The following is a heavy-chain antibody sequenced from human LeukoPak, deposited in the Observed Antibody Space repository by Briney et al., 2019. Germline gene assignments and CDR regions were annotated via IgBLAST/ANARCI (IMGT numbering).Heavy chain of an antibody. CDR3: TTRLRKHFDY. CDR1: GFTFSSFT. D-gene: IGHD5-12*01. CDR2: ISDGSRDT. J-gene: IGHJ4*02. Sequence: GGSLRLSCATSGFTFSSFTMNWVRQAPGKGLEWVSTISDGSRDTHYAGSVKGRITISRDDSQNIVYLQMDSLRAEDTALYYCTTRLRKHFDYWGQGAQVSVSS. V-gene: IGHV3-23*01.